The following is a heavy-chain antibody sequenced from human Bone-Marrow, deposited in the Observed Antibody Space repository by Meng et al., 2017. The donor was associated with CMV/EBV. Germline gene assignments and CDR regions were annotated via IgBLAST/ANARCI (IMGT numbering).Heavy chain of an antibody. CDR2: INPNSGGT. CDR3: ARQHGRSYHIDY. Sequence: ASVKVSCKASGYTFTGYYMHWVRQAPGQGLEWMGWINPNSGGTNYAQKFQGRVTVTRDTSISTVYMELSRLRSDDTDVCYCARQHGRSYHIDYWGQGTLVTVSS. J-gene: IGHJ4*02. V-gene: IGHV1-2*02. D-gene: IGHD6-6*01. CDR1: GYTFTGYY.